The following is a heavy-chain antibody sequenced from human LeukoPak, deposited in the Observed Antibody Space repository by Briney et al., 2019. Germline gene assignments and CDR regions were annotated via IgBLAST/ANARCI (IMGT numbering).Heavy chain of an antibody. V-gene: IGHV4-59*08. CDR1: GFSFSNAW. Sequence: GSLRLSCAASGFSFSNAWMSWVRQAPGKGLEWIGYISYSGSTNYNPSLKSRVSISVDTSKNQFSLNLYSLTAADTAVYYCARHGSGWSFDYWGQGTLITVSS. CDR3: ARHGSGWSFDY. CDR2: ISYSGST. D-gene: IGHD6-19*01. J-gene: IGHJ4*02.